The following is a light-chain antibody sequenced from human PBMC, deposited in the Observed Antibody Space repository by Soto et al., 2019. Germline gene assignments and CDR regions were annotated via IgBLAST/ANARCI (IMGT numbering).Light chain of an antibody. J-gene: IGLJ3*02. CDR1: SSNIGSKY. CDR3: AAWDDSLSGWV. Sequence: QSVLTQPPSASGTPGQRVTISCSGSSSNIGSKYVYWYQQLPGTAPKLLINSINQRPSGVPDRFSGSKSGTSASLAISGLRSEDEADYYCAAWDDSLSGWVFGGGTKLTVL. V-gene: IGLV1-47*02. CDR2: SIN.